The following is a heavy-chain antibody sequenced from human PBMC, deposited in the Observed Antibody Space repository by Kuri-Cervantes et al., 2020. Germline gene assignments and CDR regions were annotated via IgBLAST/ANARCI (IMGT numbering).Heavy chain of an antibody. CDR2: IKQDGSEK. CDR3: ARYYGMDV. CDR1: GFTFSSYW. Sequence: GESLKISCAASGFTFSSYWMSWVRQAPGKGLEWGANIKQDGSEKYYVDSVKGRFTISRDNAKNSLYLQMNSLRAEDTAAYYCARYYGMDVWGQGTTVTVSS. V-gene: IGHV3-7*01. J-gene: IGHJ6*02.